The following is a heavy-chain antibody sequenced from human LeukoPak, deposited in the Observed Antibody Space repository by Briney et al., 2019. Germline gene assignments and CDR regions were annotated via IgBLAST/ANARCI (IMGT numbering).Heavy chain of an antibody. D-gene: IGHD2/OR15-2a*01. CDR1: GFTFSTYP. J-gene: IGHJ4*02. CDR2: ISGSGGST. V-gene: IGHV3-23*01. Sequence: GGSLRLSCAASGFTFSTYPMNWVRQAPGKGLEWASTISGSGGSTYYADSVKGRFTISRDNSKNTLYLQMNRLRADDTAIYYCAKERTQTTSFDCWGQGTLVTVSS. CDR3: AKERTQTTSFDC.